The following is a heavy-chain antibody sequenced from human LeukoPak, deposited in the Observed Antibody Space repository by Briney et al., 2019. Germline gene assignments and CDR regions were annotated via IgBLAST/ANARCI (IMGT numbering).Heavy chain of an antibody. CDR3: ARELRPYYFDY. CDR2: ISSSSSYT. CDR1: GFTFSDYY. V-gene: IGHV3-11*06. J-gene: IGHJ4*02. D-gene: IGHD2-15*01. Sequence: PGGSLRLPCAASGFTFSDYYMSWIRQAPGKGLEWVSYISSSSSYTNYADSVKGRFTISRDNAKNSLYLQMNSLRAEDTAVYYCARELRPYYFDYWGQGTLVTVSS.